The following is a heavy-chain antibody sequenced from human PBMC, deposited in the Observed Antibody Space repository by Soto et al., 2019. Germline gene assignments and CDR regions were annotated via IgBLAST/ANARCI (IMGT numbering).Heavy chain of an antibody. J-gene: IGHJ5*02. CDR2: IKEDGSEK. CDR3: ARYRSLDP. CDR1: GFILRNDW. Sequence: EVQLVETGGGLVQPGGSLRLSCADSGFILRNDWMSWVRQAAGRGLQWVASIKEDGSEKYYVDPVKGRFTISRENAENTLYLQMNSLRAEDTAVYDCARYRSLDPWGQGILVTVSS. V-gene: IGHV3-7*03. D-gene: IGHD3-16*02.